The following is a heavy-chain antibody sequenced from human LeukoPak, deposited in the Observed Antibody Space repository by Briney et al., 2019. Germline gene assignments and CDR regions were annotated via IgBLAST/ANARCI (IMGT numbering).Heavy chain of an antibody. J-gene: IGHJ4*02. Sequence: PGGSLRLSCAASGFTFSSYWMHWVRQAPGKGLVWVSRINSDGSSTTYADSVRGRFTISRDNAKNTLYLQMNSLRAEGTAVYYCARALLSDSSVGLDYWGQGTLVTVSS. CDR2: INSDGSST. CDR3: ARALLSDSSVGLDY. V-gene: IGHV3-74*01. CDR1: GFTFSSYW. D-gene: IGHD3-22*01.